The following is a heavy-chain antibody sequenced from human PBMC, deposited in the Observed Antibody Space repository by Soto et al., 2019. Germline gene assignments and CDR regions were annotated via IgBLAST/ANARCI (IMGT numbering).Heavy chain of an antibody. CDR3: ARTNDYGDFDY. CDR1: GYTFTSYG. D-gene: IGHD4-17*01. V-gene: IGHV1-18*01. J-gene: IGHJ4*02. Sequence: QVRLVQCGAEVKKPGASVKVSCKASGYTFTSYGISWVRQAPGQGLERMGWISAYSGNTNYAQKLQGRVTMTTDTSTSTAYMDLRSLRSDDTAVYNCARTNDYGDFDYWGQGTLVTVSS. CDR2: ISAYSGNT.